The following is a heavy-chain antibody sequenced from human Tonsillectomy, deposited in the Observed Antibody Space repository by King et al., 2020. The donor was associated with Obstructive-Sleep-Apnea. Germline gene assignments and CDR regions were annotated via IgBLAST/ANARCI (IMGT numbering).Heavy chain of an antibody. V-gene: IGHV3-30-3*01. D-gene: IGHD6-19*01. Sequence: VQLVESGGGVVQPGRSLRLSCAASGFTFSSYAMHWVRQAPGKGLEWVAVISYDGSNKYYADSVKGRFTISRDNSKNTLYLQMKSLRAEDTAVYYCARDIAVAGWEGAFDIWGQGTMVTVSS. CDR2: ISYDGSNK. CDR3: ARDIAVAGWEGAFDI. J-gene: IGHJ3*02. CDR1: GFTFSSYA.